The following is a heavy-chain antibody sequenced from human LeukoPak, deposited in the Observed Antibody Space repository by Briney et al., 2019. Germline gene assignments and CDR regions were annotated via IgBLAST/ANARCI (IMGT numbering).Heavy chain of an antibody. Sequence: PGGSLRLSCTASGFTFSNSAMYWVRQAPGKGLEWVSSISRGGGSPYYADSVKGRFTISRDNAKNSLSLQMNNLRVEDTAVYYCANHFACGSTTCPSFDDWGQGTLVTVSS. CDR3: ANHFACGSTTCPSFDD. CDR1: GFTFSNSA. CDR2: ISRGGGSP. J-gene: IGHJ4*02. V-gene: IGHV3-23*01. D-gene: IGHD2-2*01.